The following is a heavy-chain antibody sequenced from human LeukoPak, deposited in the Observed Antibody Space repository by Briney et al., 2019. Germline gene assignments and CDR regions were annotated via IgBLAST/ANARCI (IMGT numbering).Heavy chain of an antibody. V-gene: IGHV4-38-2*02. J-gene: IGHJ6*03. CDR3: ARSIAARHYYMDV. CDR2: IYHSGST. CDR1: GYSISSGYY. D-gene: IGHD6-6*01. Sequence: SETLSLTCTVSGYSISSGYYWGWIRQPPGKGLEWIGSIYHSGSTYYNPSLKSRVTISVDTSKNQFSLKLSSVTAADTAVYYCARSIAARHYYMDVWGKGTTVTVSS.